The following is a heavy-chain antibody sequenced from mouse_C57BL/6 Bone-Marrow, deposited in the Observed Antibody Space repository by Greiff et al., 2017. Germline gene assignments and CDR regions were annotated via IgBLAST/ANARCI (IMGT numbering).Heavy chain of an antibody. CDR1: GFNIKDDY. D-gene: IGHD2-3*01. J-gene: IGHJ2*01. V-gene: IGHV14-4*01. CDR3: TYGYYEDY. Sequence: VQLKQSGAELVRPGASVKLSCTASGFNIKDDYMHWVKQRPEQGLEWIGWIDPENGDTEYASKFQGKATITADTSSNTAYLQLSSLTSEDTAFYYCTYGYYEDYWGQGTTLTVSS. CDR2: IDPENGDT.